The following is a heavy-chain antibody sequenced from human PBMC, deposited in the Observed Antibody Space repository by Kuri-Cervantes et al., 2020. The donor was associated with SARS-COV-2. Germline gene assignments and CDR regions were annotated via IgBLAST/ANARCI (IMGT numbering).Heavy chain of an antibody. CDR1: GGSISSGDYY. Sequence: SETLSLTCTVSGGSISSGDYYWSWIRQSPGKGLEWIGYIYYSGSTYYNPSLRSRVTISVDTSKNQFSLKLSSVTAADTAVYYCARDRGYGSGSYSDYWGQGTLVTVSS. J-gene: IGHJ4*02. CDR3: ARDRGYGSGSYSDY. CDR2: IYYSGST. D-gene: IGHD3-10*01. V-gene: IGHV4-30-4*01.